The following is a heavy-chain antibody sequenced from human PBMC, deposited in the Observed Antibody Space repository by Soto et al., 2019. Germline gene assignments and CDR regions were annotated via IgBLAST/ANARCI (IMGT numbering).Heavy chain of an antibody. CDR3: ARGGSYFDY. CDR1: GFTFSSYA. Sequence: GGSLRLSCAASGFTFSSYAMHWVRQAPGKGLEWVAVISYDGSNKYYADSVKGRFTISRDNSKNTLYLQMNSLRAEDTAVYYCARGGSYFDYWGQGTLVTVSS. J-gene: IGHJ4*02. V-gene: IGHV3-30*04. D-gene: IGHD1-26*01. CDR2: ISYDGSNK.